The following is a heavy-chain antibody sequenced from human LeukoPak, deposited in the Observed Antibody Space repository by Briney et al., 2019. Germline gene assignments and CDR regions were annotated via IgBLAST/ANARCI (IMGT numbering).Heavy chain of an antibody. J-gene: IGHJ4*02. Sequence: GGSLRLSCAASGFTFSWYSMNWVRQAPGKGLEWISYISSSTIFYADSVKGRFTISRDTAKNSLYLQMNSLRDEDTAVYYCARDHDYAFDYWGQGTLVTVSS. D-gene: IGHD4-17*01. CDR1: GFTFSWYS. CDR3: ARDHDYAFDY. V-gene: IGHV3-48*02. CDR2: ISSSTI.